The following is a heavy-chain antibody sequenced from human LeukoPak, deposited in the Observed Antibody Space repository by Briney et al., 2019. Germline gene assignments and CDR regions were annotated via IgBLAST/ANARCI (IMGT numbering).Heavy chain of an antibody. J-gene: IGHJ4*02. D-gene: IGHD2-2*01. Sequence: GGALRLSCAASGFTFYDYTMHWVRQAPGKGLEWVSLISWDGGSTYYADSVKGRFTISRDNSKNSLYLQMNSLRTEDTALYYCAKDSCSSTSCSLDYWGQGTLVTVSS. CDR1: GFTFYDYT. CDR3: AKDSCSSTSCSLDY. CDR2: ISWDGGST. V-gene: IGHV3-43*01.